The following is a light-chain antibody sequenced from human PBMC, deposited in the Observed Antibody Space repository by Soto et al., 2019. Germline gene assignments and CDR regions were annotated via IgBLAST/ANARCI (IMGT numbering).Light chain of an antibody. CDR3: QQYGSSGT. CDR2: GAS. J-gene: IGKJ1*01. CDR1: QSVSSSY. V-gene: IGKV3-20*01. Sequence: EILLTQSPGTLSLSPGERATLSCRASQSVSSSYLAWYQQKPGEAPRLLIYGASSRATGIPDRLSGSGSGADFTLTIRRLEPEDFAVYYCQQYGSSGTFGQGTKVDIK.